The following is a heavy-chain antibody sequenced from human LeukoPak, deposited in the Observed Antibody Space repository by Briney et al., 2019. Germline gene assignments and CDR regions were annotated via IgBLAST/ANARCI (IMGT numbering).Heavy chain of an antibody. V-gene: IGHV1-69*04. Sequence: ASVKVSCKASGGTFSSYAISWVRQAPGQGLEWMGRIIPILGIANYAQKFQGRVTTTADKSTSTAYMELSSLRSEDTAVYYCARGPLEAKYSGYDLPNRLFDYWGQGTLVTVSS. D-gene: IGHD5-12*01. CDR2: IIPILGIA. CDR1: GGTFSSYA. J-gene: IGHJ4*02. CDR3: ARGPLEAKYSGYDLPNRLFDY.